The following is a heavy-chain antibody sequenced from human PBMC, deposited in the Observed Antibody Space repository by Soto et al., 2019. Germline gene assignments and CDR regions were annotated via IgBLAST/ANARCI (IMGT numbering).Heavy chain of an antibody. CDR2: INPNSGGT. CDR3: ARGHDYGDYGYYYYGMDV. Sequence: QVQLVQSGAEVKKPGASVKVSCKASGYTFTGYYMHWVRQAPGQGLEWMGWINPNSGGTNYAQKFQGWVTMPRDTSISTAYMELSRLRSDDTAVYYCARGHDYGDYGYYYYGMDVWGQGTTVTVSS. J-gene: IGHJ6*02. D-gene: IGHD4-17*01. V-gene: IGHV1-2*04. CDR1: GYTFTGYY.